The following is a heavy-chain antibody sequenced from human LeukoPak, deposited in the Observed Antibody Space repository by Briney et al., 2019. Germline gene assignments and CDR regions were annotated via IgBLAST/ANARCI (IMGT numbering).Heavy chain of an antibody. V-gene: IGHV3-33*08. J-gene: IGHJ4*02. D-gene: IGHD6-13*01. CDR2: IWYDGSNK. CDR1: GFTFSSYG. Sequence: GGSLRLSCAASGFTFSSYGMHWVRQAPGKGLEWVAVIWYDGSNKYYADSVKGRFTISRDNSKNTLYLQMNSLRAEDTAVYYCARDALLIAAAGTGFDYWGQGTLVTVSS. CDR3: ARDALLIAAAGTGFDY.